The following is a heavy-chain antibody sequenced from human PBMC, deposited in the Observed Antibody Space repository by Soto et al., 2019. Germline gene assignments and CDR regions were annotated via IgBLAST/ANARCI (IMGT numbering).Heavy chain of an antibody. CDR2: IYTSGST. CDR3: ARDDPATYSSSWQH. V-gene: IGHV4-4*07. J-gene: IGHJ4*02. D-gene: IGHD6-13*01. Sequence: PSETLSLTCTVSGGSISSYYWIWIRQPAGKGLEWIGRIYTSGSTNYNPSLKSRVTMSVDTSKNQFSLKLSSVTAADTAVYYCARDDPATYSSSWQHWGQGTLVTVSS. CDR1: GGSISSYY.